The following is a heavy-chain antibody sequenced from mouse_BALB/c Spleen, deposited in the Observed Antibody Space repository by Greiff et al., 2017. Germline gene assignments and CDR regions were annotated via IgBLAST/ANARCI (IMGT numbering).Heavy chain of an antibody. Sequence: VMLVESGAELARPGASVKLSCKASGYTFTSYWMQWVKQRPGQGLEWIGAIYPGDGDTRYTQKFKGKATLTADKSSSTAYMQLSSLASEDSAVYYCASSIYYDYDERAYWGQGTLVTVSA. V-gene: IGHV1-87*01. CDR1: GYTFTSYW. CDR3: ASSIYYDYDERAY. J-gene: IGHJ3*01. D-gene: IGHD2-4*01. CDR2: IYPGDGDT.